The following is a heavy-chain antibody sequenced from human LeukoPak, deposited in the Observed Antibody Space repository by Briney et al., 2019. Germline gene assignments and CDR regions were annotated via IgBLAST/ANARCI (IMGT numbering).Heavy chain of an antibody. D-gene: IGHD2-8*01. J-gene: IGHJ6*02. V-gene: IGHV3-53*01. CDR2: IYSGGST. Sequence: GGSLRLSCAASGFTFSGHYKNWVRQAPGKGLEWVSIIYSGGSTYYADSVKGRFTISRDNSKNTVSLQMNSLRAEDTAVYYCARTLGYVYGMDVWGQGTTVTVSS. CDR1: GFTFSGHY. CDR3: ARTLGYVYGMDV.